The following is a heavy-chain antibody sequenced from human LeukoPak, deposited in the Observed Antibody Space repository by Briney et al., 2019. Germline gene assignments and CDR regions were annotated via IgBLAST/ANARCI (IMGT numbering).Heavy chain of an antibody. CDR2: ISGSGGST. D-gene: IGHD6-19*01. CDR3: AKDPQWLPPNWFDP. J-gene: IGHJ5*02. CDR1: GFTFTDYA. V-gene: IGHV3-23*01. Sequence: GGSLRLSCAASGFTFTDYAMRWVRQAPGKGLEWVSAISGSGGSTYYADSVKGRFTISRDNSKNTLYLQMNSLRAEDTAVYYCAKDPQWLPPNWFDPWGQGTLVTVSS.